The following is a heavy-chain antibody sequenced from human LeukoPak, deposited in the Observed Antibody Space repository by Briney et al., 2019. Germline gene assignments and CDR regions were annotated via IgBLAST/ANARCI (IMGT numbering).Heavy chain of an antibody. D-gene: IGHD4/OR15-4a*01. CDR3: ARRAGAYSHPYDY. V-gene: IGHV3-53*01. J-gene: IGHJ4*02. Sequence: GGSLRLSCAASGITFSSYSRNWVRQAPGKGLEGVSFIYSDNTHYSDSVKGRFTISRDNSKNTLYLQMNSLRAEDTAVYYCARRAGAYSHPYDYWGQGTLVTVSS. CDR2: IYSDNT. CDR1: GITFSSYS.